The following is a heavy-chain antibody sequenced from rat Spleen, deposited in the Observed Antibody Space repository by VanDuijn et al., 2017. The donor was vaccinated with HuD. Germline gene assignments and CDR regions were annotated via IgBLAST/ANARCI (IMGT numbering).Heavy chain of an antibody. J-gene: IGHJ4*01. V-gene: IGHV5-7*01. D-gene: IGHD4-3*01. Sequence: EVQLVESGGGLVQPGRSLKLSCAASGFTFSDYNMAWVRQAPKKGLEWVATISYDGSRTYYRDSVKGRFTISRDNAKSTLYLQMDSLRSEDTATYYCATQASGVGVMDAWGQGASVTVSS. CDR1: GFTFSDYN. CDR2: ISYDGSRT. CDR3: ATQASGVGVMDA.